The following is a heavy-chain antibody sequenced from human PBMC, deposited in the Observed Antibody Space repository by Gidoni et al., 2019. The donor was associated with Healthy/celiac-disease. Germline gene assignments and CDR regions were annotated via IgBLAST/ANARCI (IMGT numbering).Heavy chain of an antibody. J-gene: IGHJ3*02. D-gene: IGHD3-3*01. CDR2: IRWNSGSI. Sequence: EVPLVESGGGLVQPGRSLRLSCAASGCTFVVYAMHWVRKAPGKGLEWVSGIRWNSGSIGYADSVKGRFTISRDNAKNALYLQMNSLRAEDTALYYCAKDIGFWSGYPNDAFDIWGQGTMGTVSS. V-gene: IGHV3-9*01. CDR1: GCTFVVYA. CDR3: AKDIGFWSGYPNDAFDI.